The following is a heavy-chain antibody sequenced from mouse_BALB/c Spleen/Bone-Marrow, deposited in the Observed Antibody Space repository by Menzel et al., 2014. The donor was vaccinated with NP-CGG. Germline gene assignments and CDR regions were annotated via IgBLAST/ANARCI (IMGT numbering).Heavy chain of an antibody. J-gene: IGHJ4*01. CDR3: TRGGWLAMDY. D-gene: IGHD2-3*01. CDR1: GYTFTSYY. V-gene: IGHV1S81*02. Sequence: QVTLKESGAELVKPGASVKLSCKASGYTFTSYYMYWVKQRPGQGLEWIGEINPSNGGTNFNEKFKSKATLTVDKSSSAAYMQLSSLTSEDSAVYYRTRGGWLAMDYWGQGTSVTVSS. CDR2: INPSNGGT.